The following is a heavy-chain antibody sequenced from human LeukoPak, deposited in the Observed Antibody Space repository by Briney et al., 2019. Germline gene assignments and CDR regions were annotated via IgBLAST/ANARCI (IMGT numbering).Heavy chain of an antibody. CDR1: GFTFSNYW. D-gene: IGHD3-22*01. CDR3: ARDYDFSGYQVNCFDY. J-gene: IGHJ4*02. CDR2: IKQDGSQK. Sequence: GGSLRLSCAASGFTFSNYWMSWVRQVPGKGLEWVANIKQDGSQKYYVDSVKDRFTISRDNAKNSLYLHMNSLRAEDTAVYYCARDYDFSGYQVNCFDYWGQGTLVTVSS. V-gene: IGHV3-7*01.